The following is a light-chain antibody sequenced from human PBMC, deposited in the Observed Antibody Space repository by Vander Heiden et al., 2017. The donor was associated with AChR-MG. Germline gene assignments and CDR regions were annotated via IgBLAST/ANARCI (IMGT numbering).Light chain of an antibody. CDR1: GSDVGGYHY. CDR2: DVY. Sequence: QSALTQPASVSGSPGQSITISCTGTGSDVGGYHYVSWYQQYPGKVPKLLIYDVYNRASGVSTRFSGSKSDNGASLTISGLQAEDEADDYCSSYTSTSSPLVFGTGTKVTVL. J-gene: IGLJ1*01. V-gene: IGLV2-14*03. CDR3: SSYTSTSSPLV.